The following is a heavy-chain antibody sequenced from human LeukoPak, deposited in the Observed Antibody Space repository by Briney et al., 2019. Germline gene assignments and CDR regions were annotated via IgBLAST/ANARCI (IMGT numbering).Heavy chain of an antibody. D-gene: IGHD6-13*01. CDR1: GGSIRSYY. Sequence: SETLSLTCTVSGGSIRSYYWSWIRQPPGKGLEWIAYIYASGSTNYNPSLKSRVTISVDTSKNQFSLKLSSVTAADTAVYYCARHSEAAGTFDYWGRGTLVTVSS. CDR3: ARHSEAAGTFDY. J-gene: IGHJ4*02. CDR2: IYASGST. V-gene: IGHV4-4*09.